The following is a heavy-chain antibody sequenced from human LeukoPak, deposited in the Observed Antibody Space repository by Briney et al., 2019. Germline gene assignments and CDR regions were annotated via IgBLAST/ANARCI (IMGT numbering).Heavy chain of an antibody. D-gene: IGHD1-26*01. CDR3: ARGQEILSRDQDVAFDI. CDR2: INPNSGCT. Sequence: GASVKVSCKASGYTFIGYYMHWVRQAPGQGLECMGWINPNSGCTNYAQKFQGRVTMTRDTSISTAYMELSRLRSDDTAVYYCARGQEILSRDQDVAFDIWGQGTMVTVSS. J-gene: IGHJ3*02. CDR1: GYTFIGYY. V-gene: IGHV1-2*02.